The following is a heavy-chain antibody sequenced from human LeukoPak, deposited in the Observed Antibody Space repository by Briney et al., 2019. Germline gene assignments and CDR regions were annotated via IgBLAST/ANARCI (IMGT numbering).Heavy chain of an antibody. V-gene: IGHV3-48*04. CDR2: ISSGSGSI. Sequence: GGSLRLSCAGSGFTFSTYAMNWVRQAPGKGLEWVSYISSGSGSIYYADSVKGRFTISRDNAKNSLYLQMNSLRAEDTAVYYCARGVGATEFDYWGQGTLVTVSS. D-gene: IGHD1-26*01. CDR3: ARGVGATEFDY. CDR1: GFTFSTYA. J-gene: IGHJ4*02.